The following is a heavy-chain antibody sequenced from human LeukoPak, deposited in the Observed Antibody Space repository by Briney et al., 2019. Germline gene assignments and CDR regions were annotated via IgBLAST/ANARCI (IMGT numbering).Heavy chain of an antibody. CDR2: ISYDGSNK. V-gene: IGHV3-30*03. J-gene: IGHJ3*02. CDR3: AREVAVAGRVDAFDI. D-gene: IGHD6-19*01. CDR1: GFTFSSYG. Sequence: PGGSLRLSCAASGFTFSSYGMHWVRQAPGKGLEWVAVISYDGSNKYYADSVKGRFTISRDNSKNTLYLQMNSLRAEDTAVYYCAREVAVAGRVDAFDIWGQGTMVTVSS.